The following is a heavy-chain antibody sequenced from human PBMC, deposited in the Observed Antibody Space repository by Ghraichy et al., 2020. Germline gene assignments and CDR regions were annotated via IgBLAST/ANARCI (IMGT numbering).Heavy chain of an antibody. Sequence: SETLSLTCTVSGGSISSSSYYWGWIRQPPGKGLEWIGSIYYSGSTYYNPSLKSRVTISVDTSKNQFSLKLSSVTAADTAVYYCATSLEDTAIGFHFWGQGTLVTVSS. V-gene: IGHV4-39*01. CDR1: GGSISSSSYY. CDR2: IYYSGST. D-gene: IGHD5-18*01. J-gene: IGHJ4*02. CDR3: ATSLEDTAIGFHF.